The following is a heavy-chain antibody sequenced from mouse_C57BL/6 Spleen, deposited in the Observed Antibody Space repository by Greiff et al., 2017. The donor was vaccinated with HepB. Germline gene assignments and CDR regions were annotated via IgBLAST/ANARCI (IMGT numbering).Heavy chain of an antibody. Sequence: EVQVVESGGGLVKPGGSLILSCAASGFTFSVYGMHWVRQAPEKGLEWVAYISCGISTIYYADTVKGRFTISRDNAKNTLFLQMTSLRSEDTAMYYCATSVPYYAMDYWGQGTSVTVSS. V-gene: IGHV5-17*01. CDR2: ISCGISTI. D-gene: IGHD6-1*01. CDR1: GFTFSVYG. J-gene: IGHJ4*01. CDR3: ATSVPYYAMDY.